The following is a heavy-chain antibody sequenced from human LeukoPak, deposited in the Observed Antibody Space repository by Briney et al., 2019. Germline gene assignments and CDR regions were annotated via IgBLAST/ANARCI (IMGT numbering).Heavy chain of an antibody. D-gene: IGHD1-26*01. Sequence: PSETLSLTCTVSGGSISSNTYYWAWIRQPPGKGLECIGSFYYSGSTNYNPSLKSRVTISVDTSKNQFSLKLSSVTAADTAVYYCARAQWELLLNAFDIWGQGTMVTVSS. CDR2: FYYSGST. V-gene: IGHV4-39*07. CDR1: GGSISSNTYY. CDR3: ARAQWELLLNAFDI. J-gene: IGHJ3*02.